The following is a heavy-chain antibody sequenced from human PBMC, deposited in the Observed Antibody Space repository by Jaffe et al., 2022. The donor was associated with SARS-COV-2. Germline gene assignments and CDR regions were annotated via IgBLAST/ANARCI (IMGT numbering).Heavy chain of an antibody. Sequence: EVELVESGGGLIQPGGSLRLSCAASGFTFSNYYMHWVRQAPGKGLVWVSFISSEGSTITYADSVKGRFTVSRDNAKNTLYLQMNSLRAEDTAMYYCARVVHGGYDYWGQGTLVTVSS. CDR2: ISSEGSTI. CDR1: GFTFSNYY. V-gene: IGHV3-74*01. CDR3: ARVVHGGYDY. J-gene: IGHJ4*02. D-gene: IGHD4-17*01.